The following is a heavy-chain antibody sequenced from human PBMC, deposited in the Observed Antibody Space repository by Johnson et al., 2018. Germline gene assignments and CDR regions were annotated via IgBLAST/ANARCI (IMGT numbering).Heavy chain of an antibody. CDR3: ARIGGGYFGWFDP. V-gene: IGHV3-48*02. Sequence: VQLVQSGGGLVQPGGSLRLSCAASGFTLSSYTMSWVRQAPGKGLEWVSYISSSTSTIYYADSVKGRFTISRDNGNNSLYLQMNSLLDEDTAVYYCARIGGGYFGWFDPWGQGTLVTVSS. J-gene: IGHJ5*02. CDR1: GFTLSSYT. CDR2: ISSSTSTI. D-gene: IGHD1-26*01.